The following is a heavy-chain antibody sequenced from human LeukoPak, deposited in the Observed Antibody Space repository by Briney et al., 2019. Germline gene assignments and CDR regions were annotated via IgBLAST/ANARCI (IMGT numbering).Heavy chain of an antibody. J-gene: IGHJ5*02. CDR3: ARDSSILESSLGWFDP. CDR1: GFTFRDFY. CDR2: ISRRGESV. D-gene: IGHD1-1*01. V-gene: IGHV3-11*01. Sequence: GGSLRLSCAASGFTFRDFYMSWIRQAPGKALEWVSYISRRGESVSYADSVGGRFTISRDNAKNSVYLQMNSLRAEDTAVYYCARDSSILESSLGWFDPWGQGALVTVSS.